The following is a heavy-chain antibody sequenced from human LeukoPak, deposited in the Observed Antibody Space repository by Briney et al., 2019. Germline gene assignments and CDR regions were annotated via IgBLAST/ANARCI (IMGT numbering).Heavy chain of an antibody. CDR3: ATDPGDYCSSTSCYRGAFDI. CDR2: IYYSGST. D-gene: IGHD2-2*01. J-gene: IGHJ3*02. Sequence: SETLSLTCTVSGGSISSGGYYWSWIRQHPGKGLEWIGYIYYSGSTYYNPSLKSRVTISVDTSKNQFSLKLSSVTAADTAVYYCATDPGDYCSSTSCYRGAFDIWGQGTMVTVSS. V-gene: IGHV4-31*03. CDR1: GGSISSGGYY.